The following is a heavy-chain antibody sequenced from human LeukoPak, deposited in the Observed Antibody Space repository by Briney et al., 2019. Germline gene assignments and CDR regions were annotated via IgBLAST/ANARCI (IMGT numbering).Heavy chain of an antibody. Sequence: ASVKVSCKASGYTFTSYYMHWVRQAPGQGLEWMGWINPHSGGTNYAQKFQGGVTMTRDTSISTAYMELSRLRSDDTAVYYCARELWFGELLGDAFDIWGQGTMVTVSS. CDR1: GYTFTSYY. CDR3: ARELWFGELLGDAFDI. D-gene: IGHD3-10*01. J-gene: IGHJ3*02. CDR2: INPHSGGT. V-gene: IGHV1-2*02.